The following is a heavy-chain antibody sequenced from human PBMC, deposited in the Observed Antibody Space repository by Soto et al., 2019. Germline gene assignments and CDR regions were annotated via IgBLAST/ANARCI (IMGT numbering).Heavy chain of an antibody. CDR2: IIPLFGIP. V-gene: IGHV1-69*17. J-gene: IGHJ5*02. CDR1: GLTYSSHV. D-gene: IGHD2-15*01. CDR3: ARGVVDTNVVFKWFDP. Sequence: QVQLVQSGPEVKRPGSSVKVSCEASGLTYSSHVISWVRQAPGQGLEWMGGIIPLFGIPNYAQKFQGRLTINAEKSTSTAYMGLSSLRSGDTAVYYCARGVVDTNVVFKWFDPWGQGTLVTVSS.